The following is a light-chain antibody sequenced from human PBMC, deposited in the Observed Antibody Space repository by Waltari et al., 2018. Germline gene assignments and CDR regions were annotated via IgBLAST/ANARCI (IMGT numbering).Light chain of an antibody. V-gene: IGLV1-47*01. J-gene: IGLJ2*01. CDR1: SSNIGSNY. CDR2: RNN. CDR3: AAWDNSLSGPV. Sequence: QSVLTQPPSASGTPGQRVTISCSGSSSNIGSNYVYWYQQVPGTAPKLLIYRNNQRPSGVHDRFSGSKSCTSASLAISGLRSEDEADYYCAAWDNSLSGPVFGGGTKLTVL.